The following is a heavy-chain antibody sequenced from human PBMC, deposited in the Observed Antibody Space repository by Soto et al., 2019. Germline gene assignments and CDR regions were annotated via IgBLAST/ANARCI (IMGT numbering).Heavy chain of an antibody. CDR1: GGSISSSNYY. CDR3: ARHRYDLWGGRLKWFDP. V-gene: IGHV4-39*01. CDR2: LYYSGST. Sequence: QLQLQESGPGLVKPSETLSLTCTVSGGSISSSNYYWGWIRQPPGKGLEWIGSLYYSGSTYYNPSLESRVTISVDTSKNQFSLKLSSVSAADTAVYYCARHRYDLWGGRLKWFDPWDQGTLVTVSS. J-gene: IGHJ5*02. D-gene: IGHD3-3*01.